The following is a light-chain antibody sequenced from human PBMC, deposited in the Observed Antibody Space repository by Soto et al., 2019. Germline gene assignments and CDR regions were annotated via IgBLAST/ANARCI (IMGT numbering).Light chain of an antibody. CDR3: QSYDSSLSGSYV. V-gene: IGLV1-40*01. Sequence: QSVLTQPPSVSGAPGQRVTISCTGSSSKIGAGYDVHWYQQLPGTAPKLLIYGNSNRPSGVPDRFSGSKSGTSASLAITVLQAEDEADYYCQSYDSSLSGSYVFGTGTKVTVL. CDR2: GNS. CDR1: SSKIGAGYD. J-gene: IGLJ1*01.